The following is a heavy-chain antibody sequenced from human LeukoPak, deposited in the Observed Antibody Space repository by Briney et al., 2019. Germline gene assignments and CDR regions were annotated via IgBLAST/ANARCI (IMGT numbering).Heavy chain of an antibody. CDR3: ARVAVSTSYYFDY. CDR2: IYYSGST. J-gene: IGHJ4*02. V-gene: IGHV4-31*03. D-gene: IGHD5/OR15-5a*01. Sequence: SETLSLTCTVSGGSISSGGYYWSWIRQHPGKGLEWIGYIYYSGSTYYNPSLKSRVTISVDTSKNQFSLKLSSVTAADTAVYYCARVAVSTSYYFDYCGQGTLVTVSS. CDR1: GGSISSGGYY.